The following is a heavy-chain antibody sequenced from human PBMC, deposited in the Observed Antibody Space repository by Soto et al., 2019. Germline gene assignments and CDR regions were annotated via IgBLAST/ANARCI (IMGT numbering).Heavy chain of an antibody. J-gene: IGHJ5*02. CDR1: GFTVISNY. V-gene: IGHV3-53*01. CDR3: ARVDIVATSNVGFDP. Sequence: GWSLRLACASSGFTVISNYMRWVRQAPGKGLEWVSVIYSGGSTYYADSVKGRFTIPRDNSKNTLYLQMNSLRAEDTAVYYCARVDIVATSNVGFDPWGQGTLVTVSS. D-gene: IGHD5-12*01. CDR2: IYSGGST.